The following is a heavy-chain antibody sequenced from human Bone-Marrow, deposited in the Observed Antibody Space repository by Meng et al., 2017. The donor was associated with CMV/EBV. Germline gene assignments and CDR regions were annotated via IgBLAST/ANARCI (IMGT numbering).Heavy chain of an antibody. V-gene: IGHV1-46*01. CDR2: INPSGGST. D-gene: IGHD4-11*01. J-gene: IGHJ5*02. CDR1: GYTFTSYY. CDR3: ARVNRFPMTTVYGWFDP. Sequence: ASVKVSCKASGYTFTSYYMHWVRQAPGQGLEWMGIINPSGGSTSYAQKFQGRVTMTRDTSTSTVYMELSSLRSEDTAVYYCARVNRFPMTTVYGWFDPWGQGTLVTVSS.